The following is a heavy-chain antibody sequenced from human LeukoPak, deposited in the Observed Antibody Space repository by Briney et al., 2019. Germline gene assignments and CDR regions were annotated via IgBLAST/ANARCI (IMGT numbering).Heavy chain of an antibody. Sequence: SVKVSCKASGGTFSSYAISWVRQAPGQGLEWMGRIIPILGIANYAQKFQGRVTITADKSTSTAYIELSSLRSEDTAVYYCLYSGYDLDAFDIWGQGTMVTVSS. CDR2: IIPILGIA. J-gene: IGHJ3*02. D-gene: IGHD5-12*01. V-gene: IGHV1-69*04. CDR3: LYSGYDLDAFDI. CDR1: GGTFSSYA.